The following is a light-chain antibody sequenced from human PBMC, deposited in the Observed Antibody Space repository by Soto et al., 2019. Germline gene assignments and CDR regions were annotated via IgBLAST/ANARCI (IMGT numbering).Light chain of an antibody. CDR1: QSVSSNY. V-gene: IGKV3-20*01. J-gene: IGKJ2*01. Sequence: EIVLTQSPGTLSLSPGERATLSCRASQSVSSNYLAWYQQKPGQAPRPLIYGASSTATGIPDRFSGSGSGTDFTLTISRLEPEDFAVYYCQQYGNSPYTFGLGTKLEI. CDR3: QQYGNSPYT. CDR2: GAS.